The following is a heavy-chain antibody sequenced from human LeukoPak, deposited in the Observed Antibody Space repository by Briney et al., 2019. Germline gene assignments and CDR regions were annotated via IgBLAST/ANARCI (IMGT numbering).Heavy chain of an antibody. J-gene: IGHJ6*02. D-gene: IGHD3-22*01. CDR3: ATRSYYDTSGVYGMDV. CDR1: GGSISSRNYY. CDR2: IYYSGGT. V-gene: IGHV4-39*01. Sequence: SETLSLTCSVSGGSISSRNYYRGWIRQPPGKKLEWIGSIYYSGGTYYNAALKSRVTISVDTSKNQFSLKLNSVTAADTAVYYCATRSYYDTSGVYGMDVWGQGTTVTVSS.